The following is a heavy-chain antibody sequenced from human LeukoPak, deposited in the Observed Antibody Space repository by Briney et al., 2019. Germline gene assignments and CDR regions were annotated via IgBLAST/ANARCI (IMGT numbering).Heavy chain of an antibody. CDR3: ARRYSSGWYYFDY. D-gene: IGHD6-19*01. V-gene: IGHV1-69*04. Sequence: ASVKVSCKASGGTFSSYAISWVRQAPGQGLEWMGRIIPILGIANYAQKFQGRVTITADKSTSTAYMELSSLRSEDTAVYYCARRYSSGWYYFDYWGQGTLVTVSS. CDR1: GGTFSSYA. J-gene: IGHJ4*02. CDR2: IIPILGIA.